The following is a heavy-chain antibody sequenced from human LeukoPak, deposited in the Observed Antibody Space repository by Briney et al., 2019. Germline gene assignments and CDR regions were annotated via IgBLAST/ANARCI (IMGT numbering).Heavy chain of an antibody. J-gene: IGHJ3*02. CDR3: ARDGSSGSSNDVFDI. V-gene: IGHV4-61*09. D-gene: IGHD1-26*01. CDR2: IYTSGST. CDR1: GGSTSSGSYY. Sequence: SETLSLTCTVSGGSTSSGSYYWSWLRQPAGKGLEWIGHIYTSGSTNYNPSLKSRVTISIDTSKNLFSLKLSSVTATDTAVYYCARDGSSGSSNDVFDIWGQGTMVTVSA.